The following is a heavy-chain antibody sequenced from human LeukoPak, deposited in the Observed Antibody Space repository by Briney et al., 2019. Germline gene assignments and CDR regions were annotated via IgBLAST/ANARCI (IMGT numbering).Heavy chain of an antibody. CDR1: GGSISSGDYY. CDR3: ARDLALWLLPVRAFDI. V-gene: IGHV4-30-4*01. D-gene: IGHD3-22*01. J-gene: IGHJ3*02. CDR2: IYYSGST. Sequence: SQTLSLTCTVSGGSISSGDYYWSWIRQPPGQGLEWIGYIYYSGSTYYNPSLKSRVTISVDTSKNQFSLKLSSVTAADTAVYYCARDLALWLLPVRAFDIWGQGTMVTVSS.